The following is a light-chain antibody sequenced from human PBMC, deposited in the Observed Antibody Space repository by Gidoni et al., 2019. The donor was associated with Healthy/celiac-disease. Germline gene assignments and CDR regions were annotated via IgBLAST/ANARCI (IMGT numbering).Light chain of an antibody. CDR3: QQYGSSPDT. CDR2: GAS. J-gene: IGKJ2*01. V-gene: IGKV3-20*01. CDR1: QSVRSSY. Sequence: EIVLTQSPGTLSWSPGERATLSCRASQSVRSSYLAWYQQKPGQAPRLLIYGASSRATGIPDRFSGRWSGTDFTLTISRLEPEDFAVYYCQQYGSSPDTFGQXTKLEIK.